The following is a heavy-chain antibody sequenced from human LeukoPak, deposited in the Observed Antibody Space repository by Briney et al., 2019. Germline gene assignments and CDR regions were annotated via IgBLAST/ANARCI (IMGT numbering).Heavy chain of an antibody. Sequence: ASEKVSCKASGYTFTSYDINWVRQATGQGLEWMGWMNPNSGNTGYAQKFQGRVTMTRNTSISTAYMELSSLRSEDTAVYYCARGWGSSSWYYYYYYMDVWGKGTTVTVSS. CDR2: MNPNSGNT. D-gene: IGHD6-13*01. CDR3: ARGWGSSSWYYYYYYMDV. J-gene: IGHJ6*03. CDR1: GYTFTSYD. V-gene: IGHV1-8*01.